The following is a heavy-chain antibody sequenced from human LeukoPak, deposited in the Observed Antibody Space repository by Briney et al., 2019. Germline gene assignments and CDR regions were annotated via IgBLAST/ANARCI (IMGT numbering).Heavy chain of an antibody. J-gene: IGHJ5*02. Sequence: ASVKVSCKASGYTFTSYDINWVRQATGQGLEWMGWMNPNSGNTGYAQKFQGRVTITRNTSISTAYMELSSLRSEDTAVYYCARGVVGDYDYRSNWFDPWGQGTLVTVSS. D-gene: IGHD5-12*01. CDR2: MNPNSGNT. V-gene: IGHV1-8*03. CDR1: GYTFTSYD. CDR3: ARGVVGDYDYRSNWFDP.